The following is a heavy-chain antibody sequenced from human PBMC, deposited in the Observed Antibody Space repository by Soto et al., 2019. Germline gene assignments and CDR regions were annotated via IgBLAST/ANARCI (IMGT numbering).Heavy chain of an antibody. CDR1: GYTSTRYY. CDR3: ARDQTTVVPTGSLDI. Sequence: ASVRVSCEASGYTSTRYYMHWVRQAPGQGLGWMGIIHPSGGSTSYAQKFQGRVTMTRDTSTSTVYMEPRSLRSEDTAVYYCARDQTTVVPTGSLDICGQGTMGTVSS. J-gene: IGHJ3*02. V-gene: IGHV1-46*01. D-gene: IGHD4-17*01. CDR2: IHPSGGST.